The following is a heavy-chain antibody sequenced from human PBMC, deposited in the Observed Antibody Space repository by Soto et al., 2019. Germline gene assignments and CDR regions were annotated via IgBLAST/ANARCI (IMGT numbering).Heavy chain of an antibody. CDR1: GFTFSSYG. CDR3: SKELYYYDSSVSFDY. J-gene: IGHJ4*02. D-gene: IGHD3-22*01. V-gene: IGHV3-30*18. Sequence: GGSLRLSCAASGFTFSSYGMHWVRQAPGKGLEWVAVISYDGSNKYYADSVKGRFTISRDNSKNTLYLQMNSLRAEDTAVYYCSKELYYYDSSVSFDYWGQGTLVTVSS. CDR2: ISYDGSNK.